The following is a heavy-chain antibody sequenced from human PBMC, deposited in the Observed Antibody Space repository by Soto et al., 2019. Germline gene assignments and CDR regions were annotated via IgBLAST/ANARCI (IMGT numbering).Heavy chain of an antibody. CDR2: IDWDDDK. CDR1: GFSLTTPAMC. V-gene: IGHV2-70*11. CDR3: ARILRYADSHSGPLDI. Sequence: SGPTLVNPTQTLTLTCTFSGFSLTTPAMCVSWIRQSPGKALEWLARIDWDDDKYYSTSLKTRLTISKDTSKNQVVLTMTNMDPVDTATYYCARILRYADSHSGPLDISGQGTLVTVSS. J-gene: IGHJ3*02. D-gene: IGHD4-17*01.